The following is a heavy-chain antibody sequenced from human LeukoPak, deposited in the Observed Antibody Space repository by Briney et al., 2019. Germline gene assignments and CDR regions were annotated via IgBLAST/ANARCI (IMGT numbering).Heavy chain of an antibody. D-gene: IGHD1-1*01. CDR2: INPNSGGT. J-gene: IGHJ4*02. CDR3: ARDPGDNWNDVDY. V-gene: IGHV1-2*06. CDR1: GYTFTGYY. Sequence: ASVKVSCKASGYTFTGYYMHWVRQAPGQGLEWMGRINPNSGGTNYAQKFQGRVTMTRDTSISTAYMELSRLRSDDTAVYYCARDPGDNWNDVDYWGQGTLVTVSS.